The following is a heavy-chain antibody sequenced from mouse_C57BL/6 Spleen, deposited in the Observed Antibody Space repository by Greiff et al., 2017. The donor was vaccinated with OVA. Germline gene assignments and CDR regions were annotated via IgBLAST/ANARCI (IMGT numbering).Heavy chain of an antibody. V-gene: IGHV1-69*01. CDR2: IDPSDSYT. CDR3: ARTVYYGSSYFAY. D-gene: IGHD1-1*01. Sequence: QVQLQQPGAELVMPGASVKLSCKASGYTFTSYWMHWVKQRPGQGLEWIGEIDPSDSYTNYNQKFKGKSTLTVDKSSSTAYRQLSSLTSEDSAVYYCARTVYYGSSYFAYWGQGTLVTVSA. J-gene: IGHJ3*01. CDR1: GYTFTSYW.